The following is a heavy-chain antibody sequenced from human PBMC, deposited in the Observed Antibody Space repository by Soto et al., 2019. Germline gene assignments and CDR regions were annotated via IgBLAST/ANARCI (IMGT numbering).Heavy chain of an antibody. CDR2: ISGSGGST. V-gene: IGHV3-23*01. J-gene: IGHJ3*02. CDR3: AKDSPYSASYKEDGFDI. D-gene: IGHD1-26*01. CDR1: GFTFSSYG. Sequence: EGQLLESGGGLVQPGGSLRLSCAASGFTFSSYGMSWVRQAPGRGLEWVSGISGSGGSTYHADSVKGRFTISRDNPKNTLFLQMNSLRAEDTAVYYCAKDSPYSASYKEDGFDIWGQGTLVTVSS.